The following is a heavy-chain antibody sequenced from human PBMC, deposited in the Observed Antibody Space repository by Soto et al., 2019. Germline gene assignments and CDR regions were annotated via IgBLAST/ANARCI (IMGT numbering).Heavy chain of an antibody. CDR1: GFTFGDYA. CDR3: TPSDIVVVVAAYGDQSIDY. D-gene: IGHD2-15*01. J-gene: IGHJ4*02. Sequence: SLRLSCTAYGFTFGDYAMSWFRQAPGKGLEWVGFIRSKAYGGTTEYAASVKGRFTISRDDSKSIAYLQMNSLKTEDTAVYYCTPSDIVVVVAAYGDQSIDYWGQGTLVTVSS. V-gene: IGHV3-49*03. CDR2: IRSKAYGGTT.